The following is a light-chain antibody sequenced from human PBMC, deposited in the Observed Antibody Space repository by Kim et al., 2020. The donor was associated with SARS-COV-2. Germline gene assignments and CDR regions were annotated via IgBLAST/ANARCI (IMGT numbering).Light chain of an antibody. J-gene: IGKJ1*01. CDR3: QKYNGAPWT. CDR2: DAS. V-gene: IGKV1-27*01. CDR1: QGISSN. Sequence: DIQMTQSPSSLSASVGDRATLSCRASQGISSNVAWYQQKPGDVPKLLIYDASALLTGVPSRFSGSGSGTDFTLTISSLQPEDVAAYYCQKYNGAPWTFGQGTKVDIK.